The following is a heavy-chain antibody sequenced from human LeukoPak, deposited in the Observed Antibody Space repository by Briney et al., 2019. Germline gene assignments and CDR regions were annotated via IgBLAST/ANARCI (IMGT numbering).Heavy chain of an antibody. CDR2: ISGSGGST. D-gene: IGHD1-26*01. Sequence: GALRLSCAASGFTFSSYAMSWVRQAPGKGLEWVSAISGSGGSTYYADSVKGRFTISRDNSKNTLYLQMNSLRAEDTAVYYCAKGVVGATKGDYWGQGTLVTVSS. V-gene: IGHV3-23*01. J-gene: IGHJ4*02. CDR3: AKGVVGATKGDY. CDR1: GFTFSSYA.